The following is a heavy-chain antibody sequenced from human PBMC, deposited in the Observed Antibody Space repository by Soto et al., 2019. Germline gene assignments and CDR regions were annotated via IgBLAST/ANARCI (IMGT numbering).Heavy chain of an antibody. CDR1: GFTFSSYS. D-gene: IGHD6-13*01. CDR3: ARDYVGHSSSWYAFDI. Sequence: GGSLRLSCAASGFTFSSYSMNWVRQAPGKGLEWVSYISSSSSNIHYADSVKGRFTVSRDKAKNSLYLQMNSLRDEDTAVYFCARDYVGHSSSWYAFDIWGQGTMVTVSS. V-gene: IGHV3-48*02. CDR2: ISSSSSNI. J-gene: IGHJ3*02.